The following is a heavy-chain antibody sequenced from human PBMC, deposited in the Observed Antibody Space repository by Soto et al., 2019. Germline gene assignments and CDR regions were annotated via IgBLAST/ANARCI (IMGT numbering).Heavy chain of an antibody. CDR2: IKRNSDGGRT. D-gene: IGHD2-15*01. V-gene: IGHV3-15*07. CDR1: GFTFYNSW. CDR3: TTGSVEGV. Sequence: EVQLVESGGGLVKPGGSLRLSCAASGFTFYNSWMNWVRQAPGKGLEWVGRIKRNSDGGRTDYAAPVKVRFTISRDDSENMLYLQMNSLKTEDTAVYYCTTGSVEGVWGQGTTVSVSS. J-gene: IGHJ6*02.